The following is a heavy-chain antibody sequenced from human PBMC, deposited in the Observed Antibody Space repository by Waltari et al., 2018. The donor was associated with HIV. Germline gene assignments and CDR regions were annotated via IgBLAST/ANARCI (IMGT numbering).Heavy chain of an antibody. V-gene: IGHV5-51*04. CDR2: IYPGDSDT. D-gene: IGHD6-19*01. CDR3: ARHASVAVHTNYFDY. Sequence: EVLLVQCGVVVKKPGESLKSSCKASGFSLPTYWIGWLRHMPGKGREWLGIIYPGDSDTRYSPCFQVQVTISADQPISTAYLQWSSLKASDTAIYYCARHASVAVHTNYFDYWGQRTLVTVSS. CDR1: GFSLPTYW. J-gene: IGHJ4*02.